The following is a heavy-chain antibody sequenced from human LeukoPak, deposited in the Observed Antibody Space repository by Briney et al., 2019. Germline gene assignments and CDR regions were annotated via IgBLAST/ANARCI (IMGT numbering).Heavy chain of an antibody. V-gene: IGHV3-21*01. D-gene: IGHD2-2*02. CDR2: ISSSSSYI. J-gene: IGHJ5*02. CDR1: GFTFSSYS. Sequence: GGSLRLSCAASGFTFSSYSMNWVRQAPGKGLEWVSSISSSSSYIYYADSVKGRFTISRDNAKNSLYLQMNSLRAEDTAVYYCARGRYCSSTCCYKPTWFDPWGQGTLVTVSS. CDR3: ARGRYCSSTCCYKPTWFDP.